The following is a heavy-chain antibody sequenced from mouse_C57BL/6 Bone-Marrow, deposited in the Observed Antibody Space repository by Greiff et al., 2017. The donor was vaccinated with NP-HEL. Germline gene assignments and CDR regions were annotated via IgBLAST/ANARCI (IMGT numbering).Heavy chain of an antibody. J-gene: IGHJ4*01. Sequence: EVQLQQSGPVLVKPGASVKMSCKASGYTFTDYYMNWVKQSHGKSLEWIGVIYPFNGGTSYNQKFKGKATLTVDKSSSTAYMELNSLTSEDSAVYYCASYGSSHYYYAMDYWGQGTSVTVSS. CDR1: GYTFTDYY. D-gene: IGHD1-1*01. CDR3: ASYGSSHYYYAMDY. V-gene: IGHV1-19*01. CDR2: IYPFNGGT.